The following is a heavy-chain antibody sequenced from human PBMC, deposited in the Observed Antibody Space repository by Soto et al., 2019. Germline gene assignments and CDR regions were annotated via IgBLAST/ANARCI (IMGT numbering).Heavy chain of an antibody. Sequence: QLQLQESGPGLVKPSETLSLTCTVSGGSITSSSYYWGWIRQPPGKGLEWIGSIYYSGSTYYNPSLKSRVTISLDTSKNQFSLTLGSVTAADTAVYYCARLPSSGHPRFDYWGQGTLVTVSS. CDR3: ARLPSSGHPRFDY. CDR2: IYYSGST. V-gene: IGHV4-39*01. CDR1: GGSITSSSYY. J-gene: IGHJ4*02. D-gene: IGHD3-22*01.